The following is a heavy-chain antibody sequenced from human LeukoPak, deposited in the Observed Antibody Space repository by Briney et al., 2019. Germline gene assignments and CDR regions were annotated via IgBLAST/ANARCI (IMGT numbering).Heavy chain of an antibody. Sequence: GGSLRLSCAASGFTVSSNYMSWVRQAPGKGLEWVSVITSGGNTYYADSVKGRFTISRDSSKNTLYLQMNSLRAEDTAVYYCARDRDSSGWKFDYWGQGTLVTVSS. V-gene: IGHV3-53*01. J-gene: IGHJ4*02. CDR3: ARDRDSSGWKFDY. CDR1: GFTVSSNY. CDR2: ITSGGNT. D-gene: IGHD6-19*01.